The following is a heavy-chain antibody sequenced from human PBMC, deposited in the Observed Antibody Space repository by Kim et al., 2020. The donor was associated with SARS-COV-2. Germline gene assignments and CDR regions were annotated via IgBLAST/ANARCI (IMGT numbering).Heavy chain of an antibody. Sequence: SETLSLTCTVSGGSISSGSYYWSWIRQPAGKGLEWIGRIYTSGSTNYNPSLKSRVTISVDTSKNQFSLKLSSVTAADTAVYYCAGTMVRGAIPFDYWGQGTLVTVSS. D-gene: IGHD3-10*01. CDR2: IYTSGST. CDR1: GGSISSGSYY. CDR3: AGTMVRGAIPFDY. J-gene: IGHJ4*02. V-gene: IGHV4-61*02.